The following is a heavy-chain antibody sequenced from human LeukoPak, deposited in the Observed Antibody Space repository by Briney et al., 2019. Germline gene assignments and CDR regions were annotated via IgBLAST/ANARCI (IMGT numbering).Heavy chain of an antibody. D-gene: IGHD6-6*01. V-gene: IGHV4-61*02. Sequence: SQTLSLTCTVSGGSISSGSYYWSWIRQPAGKGLEWIGRIYTSGSTNYNPSLKSRVTISVDTSKNQFSLKLSSVTAADTAVYYCARVGGSYSSSSGDYYMDVWGKGTTVTISS. CDR3: ARVGGSYSSSSGDYYMDV. J-gene: IGHJ6*03. CDR1: GGSISSGSYY. CDR2: IYTSGST.